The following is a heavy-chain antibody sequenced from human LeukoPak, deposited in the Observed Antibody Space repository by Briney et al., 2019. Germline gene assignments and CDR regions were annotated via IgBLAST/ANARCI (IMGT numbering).Heavy chain of an antibody. V-gene: IGHV4-59*01. J-gene: IGHJ4*02. D-gene: IGHD6-19*01. Sequence: SETLSLTCTVSGGSISSYYWSRIRQPPGKGLEWIGYVNNIGSTNYNPSLKSRVTISVDTSKNQLSLKLTSVTAADTAVYLCARDWYSSGWSVLDYWGQGTLVTVSS. CDR1: GGSISSYY. CDR2: VNNIGST. CDR3: ARDWYSSGWSVLDY.